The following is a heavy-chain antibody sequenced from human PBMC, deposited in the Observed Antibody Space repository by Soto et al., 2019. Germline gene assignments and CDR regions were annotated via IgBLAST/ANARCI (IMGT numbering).Heavy chain of an antibody. D-gene: IGHD3-16*02. J-gene: IGHJ4*02. CDR3: ARDRLRLGELSLIGYFDY. CDR2: ISYDGINE. V-gene: IGHV3-30*15. Sequence: SCKASGYTFTSYYMHWVRQAPGKGLEWVAVISYDGINEYYADSVKGRFTISRDNSKNTLFLQMSSLRVEDTAVYYCARDRLRLGELSLIGYFDYWGQGTLVTVSS. CDR1: GYTFTSYY.